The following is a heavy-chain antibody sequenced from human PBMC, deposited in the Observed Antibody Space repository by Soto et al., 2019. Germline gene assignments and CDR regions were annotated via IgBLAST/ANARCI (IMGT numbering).Heavy chain of an antibody. V-gene: IGHV3-64D*08. CDR1: GFTFSSYA. Sequence: GGSLRLSCSASGFTFSSYAMHWVRQAPGKGLEFVSAITSNGGSTYYADSVKGRFTISRDNSKNTLYLQMSSLRAEDTAVYYCVFGSGSYYSDWGQGTLVTVSS. CDR3: VFGSGSYYSD. CDR2: ITSNGGST. D-gene: IGHD3-10*01. J-gene: IGHJ4*02.